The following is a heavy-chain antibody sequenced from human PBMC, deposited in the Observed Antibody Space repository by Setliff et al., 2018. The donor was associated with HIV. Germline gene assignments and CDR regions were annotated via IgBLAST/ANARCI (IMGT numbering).Heavy chain of an antibody. CDR2: INTDSGTP. CDR1: ADTFTSCL. J-gene: IGHJ5*01. V-gene: IGHV7-4-1*02. Sequence: ASVKVSCKASADTFTSCLINWVRQAPGQGLEWMGWINTDSGTPTYAQAFTGRFVFSLDTSVSTAFLQITSLKAEDTAVYYCARGDQDVWGDYSNFFDSWGQGTLVTVSS. D-gene: IGHD3-3*01. CDR3: ARGDQDVWGDYSNFFDS.